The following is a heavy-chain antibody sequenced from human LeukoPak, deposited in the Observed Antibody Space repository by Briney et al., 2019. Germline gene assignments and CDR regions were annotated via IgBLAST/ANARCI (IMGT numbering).Heavy chain of an antibody. CDR1: GGSISSGSYY. Sequence: PSETLSLTCTVSGGSISSGSYYWGWIRQPPGKGLEWIGSIYYSGSTYYNPSLKSRVTISVATSKNQFSLKLSSVTAADTAVYYCAREGYYYDSSGYYGRVFDYWGQGTLVTVSS. CDR3: AREGYYYDSSGYYGRVFDY. CDR2: IYYSGST. J-gene: IGHJ4*02. D-gene: IGHD3-22*01. V-gene: IGHV4-39*07.